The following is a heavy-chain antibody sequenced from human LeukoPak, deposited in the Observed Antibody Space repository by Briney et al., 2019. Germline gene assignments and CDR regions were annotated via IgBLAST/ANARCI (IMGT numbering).Heavy chain of an antibody. D-gene: IGHD6-19*01. CDR1: GYTFTGCY. J-gene: IGHJ4*02. Sequence: ASVKVSCKASGYTFTGCYMHWVRQAPGQGLEWMGWINPNSGGTHYAQKFQGRVTMTRDTSISTAYTELSSLRSDDTALYYCASGSSLDGSSGWPTHYYWGQGALVTVSS. CDR2: INPNSGGT. CDR3: ASGSSLDGSSGWPTHYY. V-gene: IGHV1-2*02.